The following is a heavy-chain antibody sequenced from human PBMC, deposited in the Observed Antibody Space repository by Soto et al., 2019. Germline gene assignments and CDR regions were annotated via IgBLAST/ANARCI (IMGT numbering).Heavy chain of an antibody. V-gene: IGHV3-15*01. CDR3: AKPEYSSSYDTTGYPY. CDR2: IKTKTDGGTT. CDR1: GFTFSNAW. Sequence: PGGSLRLSCAASGFTFSNAWMNWVRQAPGKGLEWVGRIKTKTDGGTTDYAAPVKGRFTISRDDSKNTLYLQMNSLRAEDTAVYYCAKPEYSSSYDTTGYPYWGQGTLVTVSS. D-gene: IGHD6-6*01. J-gene: IGHJ4*02.